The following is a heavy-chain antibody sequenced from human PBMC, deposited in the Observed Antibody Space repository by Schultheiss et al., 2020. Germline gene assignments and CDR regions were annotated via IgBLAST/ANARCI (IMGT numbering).Heavy chain of an antibody. CDR1: GGSFSGYY. CDR3: ARISRPVKVIDY. CDR2: IYYSGST. D-gene: IGHD3-3*02. Sequence: SETLSLTCAVHGGSFSGYYWAWIRQPPGKGLEWIGSIYYSGSTNYNPSLKSRVTMSVDRSKNEVSLKLTFVTAADTAVYYCARISRPVKVIDYWGQGTLVTVSS. J-gene: IGHJ4*02. V-gene: IGHV4-34*01.